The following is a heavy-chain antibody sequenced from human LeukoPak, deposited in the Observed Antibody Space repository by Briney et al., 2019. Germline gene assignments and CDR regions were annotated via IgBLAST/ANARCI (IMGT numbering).Heavy chain of an antibody. CDR1: GFTFSSYS. D-gene: IGHD3-22*01. J-gene: IGHJ4*02. CDR3: ASGANYDSSGYADY. CDR2: ISSSSSYI. V-gene: IGHV3-21*01. Sequence: PGGSLRLSCAASGFTFSSYSMNWVRQAPGKGLEWVSSISSSSSYIYYADSVKGRFTISRDNAKNSLYLQMNSLRAEDTAVYYCASGANYDSSGYADYWGQGTLVTVSS.